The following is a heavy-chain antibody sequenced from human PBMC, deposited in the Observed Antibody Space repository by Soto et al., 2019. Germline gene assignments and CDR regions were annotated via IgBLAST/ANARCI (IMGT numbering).Heavy chain of an antibody. Sequence: GGSLRLSCAASGFTFSSYSMNWVRQAPGKGLEWVSYISSSSSTIYYADSVEGRFTISRDNAKNSLYLQMNSLRDEDTAVYYCARDFRAYYDFWSGYSHWGQGTLVTVSS. CDR3: ARDFRAYYDFWSGYSH. J-gene: IGHJ4*02. D-gene: IGHD3-3*01. V-gene: IGHV3-48*02. CDR1: GFTFSSYS. CDR2: ISSSSSTI.